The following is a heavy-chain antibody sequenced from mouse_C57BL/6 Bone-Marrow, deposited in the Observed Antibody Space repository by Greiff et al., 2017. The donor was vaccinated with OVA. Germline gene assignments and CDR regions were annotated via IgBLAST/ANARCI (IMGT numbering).Heavy chain of an antibody. V-gene: IGHV1-50*01. Sequence: QVQLKQPGAELVKPGASVKLSCKASGYTFTSYWMQWVKQRPGQGLEWIGEIDPSDSYTNYNQKFKGKATLTVDTSSSTAYMQLSSLTSEDSAVYYCARSVYGYDSYYAMDYWGQGTSVTVSS. D-gene: IGHD2-2*01. CDR2: IDPSDSYT. CDR1: GYTFTSYW. CDR3: ARSVYGYDSYYAMDY. J-gene: IGHJ4*01.